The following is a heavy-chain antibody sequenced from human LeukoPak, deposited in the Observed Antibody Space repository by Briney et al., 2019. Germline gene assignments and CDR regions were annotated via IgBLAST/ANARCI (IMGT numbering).Heavy chain of an antibody. V-gene: IGHV1-2*02. D-gene: IGHD2-15*01. CDR3: ARETGYIVVVVAAPGAFDI. CDR2: INPNSGGT. J-gene: IGHJ3*02. Sequence: ASVKVSCKASGYTFNTYGITWVRQAPGQGLEWMGWINPNSGGTNYAQKFQGRVTMTRDMSTSTVYMELSSLRSEDTAVYYCARETGYIVVVVAAPGAFDIRGQGTMVTVSS. CDR1: GYTFNTYG.